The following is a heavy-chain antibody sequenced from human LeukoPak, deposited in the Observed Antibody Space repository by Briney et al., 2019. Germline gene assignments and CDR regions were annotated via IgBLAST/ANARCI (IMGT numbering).Heavy chain of an antibody. V-gene: IGHV3-74*01. CDR3: VSFYETY. CDR1: GFTFSSYW. J-gene: IGHJ4*02. Sequence: GGSLRLSCAASGFTFSSYWMSWVRQVPGKGLVWVSHINSDGSWTSYADSVKGRFTISKDNAKNTVYLQMNSLRAEDTAVYYCVSFYETYWGRGTLVTVSS. CDR2: INSDGSWT. D-gene: IGHD2/OR15-2a*01.